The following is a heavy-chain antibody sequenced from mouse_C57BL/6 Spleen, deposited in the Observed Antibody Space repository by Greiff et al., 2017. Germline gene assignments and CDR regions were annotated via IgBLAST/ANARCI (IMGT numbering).Heavy chain of an antibody. Sequence: EVQRVESGGGLVKPGGSLKLSCAASGFTFSSYAMSWVRQTPEKRLEWVATISDGGSYTYYPDNVKGRFTISRDNAKNNLYLQMSHLKSEDTAMYYCAREGELPYYFDYWGQGTTLTVSS. V-gene: IGHV5-4*01. CDR2: ISDGGSYT. J-gene: IGHJ2*01. CDR3: AREGELPYYFDY. CDR1: GFTFSSYA. D-gene: IGHD5-5*01.